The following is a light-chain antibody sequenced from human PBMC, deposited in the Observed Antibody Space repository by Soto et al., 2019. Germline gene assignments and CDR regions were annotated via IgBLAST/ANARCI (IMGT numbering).Light chain of an antibody. CDR3: QQYGSSPWT. V-gene: IGKV3-20*01. Sequence: EVVMTQSPGTLSLSPGESATLSCRASQSVSSSYLAWYQQKPGQAPRILIYGESSRATGIPDRFSGSGSGTDLTLTISSLEPEDFAVYYCQQYGSSPWTCGQGTKVDIK. CDR2: GES. J-gene: IGKJ1*01. CDR1: QSVSSSY.